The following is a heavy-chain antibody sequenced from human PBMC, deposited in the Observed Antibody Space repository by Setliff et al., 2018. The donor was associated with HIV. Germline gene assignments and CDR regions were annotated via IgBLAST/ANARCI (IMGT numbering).Heavy chain of an antibody. V-gene: IGHV3-9*01. CDR2: IKWSTNRI. CDR1: GFTFDDYA. CDR3: ARDRPRRIVVATNLPNAFDV. D-gene: IGHD2-15*01. Sequence: GGSLRLSCATSGFTFDDYALHWVRQAPGKGLEWVSGIKWSTNRIRYADSVKGRFTISRDSAKNFLYLQMNSLTTEDTALYYCARDRPRRIVVATNLPNAFDVWGHGTLVTVSS. J-gene: IGHJ3*01.